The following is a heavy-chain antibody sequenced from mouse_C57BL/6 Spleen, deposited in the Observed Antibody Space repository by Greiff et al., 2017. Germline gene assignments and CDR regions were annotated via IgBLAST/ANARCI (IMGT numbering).Heavy chain of an antibody. V-gene: IGHV1-53*01. Sequence: VQLQQSGTELVKPGASVKLSCKASGYTFTSYWMHWVKQRPGQGLEWIGNINPSNGGTNYNEKFKSKATLTVDKSSSTAYMQLSSLTSEDSAVYYCADGYYGSSCDWYFDVWGTGPTVTVSS. CDR1: GYTFTSYW. J-gene: IGHJ1*03. D-gene: IGHD1-1*01. CDR3: ADGYYGSSCDWYFDV. CDR2: INPSNGGT.